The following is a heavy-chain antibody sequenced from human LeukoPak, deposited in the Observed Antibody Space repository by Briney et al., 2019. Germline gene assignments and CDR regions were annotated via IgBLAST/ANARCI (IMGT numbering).Heavy chain of an antibody. CDR2: IWYDGSNK. D-gene: IGHD3-16*02. Sequence: GGSLRLSCAASGFTFSSYSMNWVRQAPGKGLEWVAVIWYDGSNKYYADSVKGRFTISRDNSKNTLYLQMNSLRAEDTAVYYCARSPAMITFGGVIVTPRYFDYWGQGTLVTVSS. V-gene: IGHV3-33*08. CDR1: GFTFSSYS. CDR3: ARSPAMITFGGVIVTPRYFDY. J-gene: IGHJ4*02.